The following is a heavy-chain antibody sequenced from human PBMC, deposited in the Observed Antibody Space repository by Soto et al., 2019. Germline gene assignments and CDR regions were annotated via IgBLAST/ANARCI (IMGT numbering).Heavy chain of an antibody. CDR3: ARHGTTIISINWFDP. V-gene: IGHV4-39*01. Sequence: QLQLQESGPRVVKPSETLTLTCSLSGGSSSSRSYYWGWMRQSPGKGLEWIVSFYFGGTTYYNPSLKSRVSVSEDTSRDQFSLKLNSVTAADTGIYYCARHGTTIISINWFDPWGQGLLVTVPQ. J-gene: IGHJ5*02. CDR2: FYFGGTT. D-gene: IGHD3-9*01. CDR1: GGSSSSRSYY.